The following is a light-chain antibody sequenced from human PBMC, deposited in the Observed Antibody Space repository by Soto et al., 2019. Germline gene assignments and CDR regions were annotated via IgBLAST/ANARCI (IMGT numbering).Light chain of an antibody. CDR1: SSDVGTYNL. J-gene: IGLJ2*01. V-gene: IGLV2-23*02. Sequence: QSVLTQPASVSGSPGQSINISCTGTSSDVGTYNLVSWYQQHPGNAPKLMIYEVTKRPSGVSNRFSGSKSGITASLTISGLQAEDEADYYCCSYAGSSTLVFGGGTQLTVL. CDR3: CSYAGSSTLV. CDR2: EVT.